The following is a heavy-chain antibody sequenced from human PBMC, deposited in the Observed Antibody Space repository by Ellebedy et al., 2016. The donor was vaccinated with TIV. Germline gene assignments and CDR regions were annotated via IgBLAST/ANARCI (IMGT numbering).Heavy chain of an antibody. J-gene: IGHJ4*02. D-gene: IGHD3-3*01. V-gene: IGHV1-24*01. CDR3: ATGTLGVVISLSYYFDY. CDR2: FDPEDGET. CDR1: GYTLTELS. Sequence: ASVKVSXXVSGYTLTELSMHWVRQAPGKGLEWMGGFDPEDGETIYAQKFQGRVTMTEDTSTDTAYMELSSLRSEDTAVYYCATGTLGVVISLSYYFDYWGQGTLVTVSS.